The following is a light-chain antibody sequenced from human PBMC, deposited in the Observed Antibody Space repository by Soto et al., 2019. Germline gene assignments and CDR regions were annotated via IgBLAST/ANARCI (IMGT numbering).Light chain of an antibody. CDR1: QSVNSGS. V-gene: IGKV3-20*01. Sequence: DIALTQSPGTLSLSPGYSSILSCRASQSVNSGSLAWYQQRPGQAPRLLIYGATRRATGIPDKVSGSGSGTDFTLTISRLEPEYFAVYYWQQYGSSVRTFGQGTKVSIK. J-gene: IGKJ1*01. CDR2: GAT. CDR3: QQYGSSVRT.